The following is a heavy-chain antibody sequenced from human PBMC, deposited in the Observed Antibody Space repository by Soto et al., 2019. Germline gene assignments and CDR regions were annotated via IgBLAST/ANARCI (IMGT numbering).Heavy chain of an antibody. Sequence: QVRLQESGPGLVKPSETLSLTCTVSGGSISSYYWSWIRQPPGKGLEWIGYMYNTGSTIYNPSLKGRFTISVDTSKSQFSLKLNSVTAADTAVYYCARDLWGYCGADCYPLDVWGQGTTVTVSS. CDR1: GGSISSYY. V-gene: IGHV4-59*01. J-gene: IGHJ6*02. D-gene: IGHD2-21*02. CDR2: MYNTGST. CDR3: ARDLWGYCGADCYPLDV.